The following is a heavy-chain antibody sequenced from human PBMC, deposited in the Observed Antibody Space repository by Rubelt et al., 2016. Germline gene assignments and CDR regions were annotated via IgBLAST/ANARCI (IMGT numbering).Heavy chain of an antibody. CDR3: AGEGDYYYGMDV. J-gene: IGHJ6*02. D-gene: IGHD3-16*01. CDR1: GYTFTGYY. V-gene: IGHV1-2*06. CDR2: INPNSGGP. Sequence: QVQLVQSGAEVKKPGASVKVSCKASGYTFTGYYMPWVRQAPGQGLEWMGRINPNSGGPNYAQKCQGRVTMTRDTSTSTAYMGRSRLGSDETAVYYCAGEGDYYYGMDVWGQGTTVTVSS.